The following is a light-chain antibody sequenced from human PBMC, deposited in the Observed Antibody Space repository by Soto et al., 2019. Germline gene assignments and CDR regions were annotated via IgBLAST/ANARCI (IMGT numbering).Light chain of an antibody. J-gene: IGLJ2*01. V-gene: IGLV3-21*04. CDR1: NVGSKS. CDR3: QVWDSSSDSGV. CDR2: YDS. Sequence: YELTQPPSVSVAPGKTARITCGGNNVGSKSVHWYQQKPGQAPVLVIYYDSDRPSGIPERFSGSNSGNTATLTISRVEAGDEADYYCQVWDSSSDSGVFGGGTQLTVL.